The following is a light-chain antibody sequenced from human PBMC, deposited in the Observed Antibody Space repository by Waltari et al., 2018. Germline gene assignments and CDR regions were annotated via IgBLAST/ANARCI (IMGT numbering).Light chain of an antibody. Sequence: QAGLTQPPSVSKGLGQTATLTCTGNNNTVGNQGAAWLQQHQGHPPKLLSYRNNNRPSGISEKFSASRSGNTASLTITGLQPEDEADYYCSAWDSNLSAWVFGGGTKLTVL. CDR3: SAWDSNLSAWV. V-gene: IGLV10-54*04. CDR2: RNN. J-gene: IGLJ3*02. CDR1: NNTVGNQG.